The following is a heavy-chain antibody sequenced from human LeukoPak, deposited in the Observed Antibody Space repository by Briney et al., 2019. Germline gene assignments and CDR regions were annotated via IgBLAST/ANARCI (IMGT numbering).Heavy chain of an antibody. J-gene: IGHJ4*02. CDR2: IYYSGST. V-gene: IGHV4-38-2*02. CDR3: ARDRHPYTGGEL. Sequence: PSETLSLTCTVSGYSISSGYYWGWIRQPPGKGLEWIGSIYYSGSTNYNPSLKSRVTMSVDTSKNQFSLKLSSVTAADTAVYYCARDRHPYTGGELWGQGTLVTVSS. CDR1: GYSISSGYY. D-gene: IGHD1-26*01.